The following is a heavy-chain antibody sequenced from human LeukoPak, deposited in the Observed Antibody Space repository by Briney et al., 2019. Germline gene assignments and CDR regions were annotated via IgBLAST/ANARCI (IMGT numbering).Heavy chain of an antibody. Sequence: GGSLRLSCAASGFTFSSYSMNWVRQAPGKGLEWVSAISGSGGSTYYADSVKGRFTISRDNSKNTLYLQMNSLRAEDTAVYYCAKDVYYDSRRFDAFDIWGQGTMVTVSS. CDR1: GFTFSSYS. V-gene: IGHV3-23*01. CDR3: AKDVYYDSRRFDAFDI. D-gene: IGHD3-22*01. J-gene: IGHJ3*02. CDR2: ISGSGGST.